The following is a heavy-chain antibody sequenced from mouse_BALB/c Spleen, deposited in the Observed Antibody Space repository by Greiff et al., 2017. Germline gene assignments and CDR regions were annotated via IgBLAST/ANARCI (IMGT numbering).Heavy chain of an antibody. CDR2: IYPGDGDT. V-gene: IGHV1-80*01. Sequence: QVHVKQSGAELVRPGSSVKISCKASGYAFSSYWMNWVKQRPGQGLEWIGQIYPGDGDTNYNGKFKGKATLTADKSSSTAYMQLSSLTSEDSAVYFCAVIYYGNRYFDYWGQGTTLTVSS. CDR3: AVIYYGNRYFDY. J-gene: IGHJ2*01. D-gene: IGHD2-1*01. CDR1: GYAFSSYW.